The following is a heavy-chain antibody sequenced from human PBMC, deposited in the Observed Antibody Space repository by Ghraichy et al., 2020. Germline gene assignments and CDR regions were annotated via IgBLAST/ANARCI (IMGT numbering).Heavy chain of an antibody. V-gene: IGHV3-20*04. CDR2: ITWNGGST. J-gene: IGHJ4*02. CDR3: VRDDSGDYEGHFDY. CDR1: GFMFEDHG. D-gene: IGHD4-17*01. Sequence: GGSLRLSCEISGFMFEDHGMSWVRQVPGKGLEWVAGITWNGGSTGYVDSVKGRFTVSRDNANYTLYLQMNSLRAEDTAFYYCVRDDSGDYEGHFDYWGQGTLVTVS.